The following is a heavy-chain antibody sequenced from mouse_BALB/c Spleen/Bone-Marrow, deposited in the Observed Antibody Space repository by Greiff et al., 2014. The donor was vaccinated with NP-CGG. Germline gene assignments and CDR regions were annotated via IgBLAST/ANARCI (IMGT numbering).Heavy chain of an antibody. CDR3: ARGRGWYLDY. J-gene: IGHJ2*01. CDR2: IYPGDGDT. D-gene: IGHD2-3*01. V-gene: IGHV1-80*01. Sequence: QVQLQQSGAELVRPGSSVKISCKASGYAISSYWMNWVKQRPGQGLEWIGQIYPGDGDTNYNGKFKGKATLTADKSSSTAYMQISSLTSEDSAVYFCARGRGWYLDYRGQGTTLTFSS. CDR1: GYAISSYW.